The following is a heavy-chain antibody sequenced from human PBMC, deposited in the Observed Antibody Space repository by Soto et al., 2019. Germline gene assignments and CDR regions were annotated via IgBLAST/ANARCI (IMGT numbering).Heavy chain of an antibody. CDR1: GGSIRNYY. Sequence: QVQLQESGPGLVKPSETLSLTCTVSGGSIRNYYWSWIRQPPGKGLEWIGHIYYSGSTNYNPSLKSRVTISEDRSKNQFSLKLSSVTAADTAVYYCARGHAFDFDYWGQGTLVTVSS. CDR3: ARGHAFDFDY. V-gene: IGHV4-59*01. J-gene: IGHJ4*02. CDR2: IYYSGST.